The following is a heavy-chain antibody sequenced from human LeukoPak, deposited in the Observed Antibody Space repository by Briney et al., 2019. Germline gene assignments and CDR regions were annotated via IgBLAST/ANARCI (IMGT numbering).Heavy chain of an antibody. V-gene: IGHV1-18*01. J-gene: IGHJ4*02. Sequence: PSVKVSCKAFGYTFTSYGISWVRQAPGQGLEWMGGITTYNDNTNYAQKFQGRVTLTTDTSTRTAYMELRGLRSDDTAVYYCAREYSSNWLYYFDFWGQGTLVTVSS. D-gene: IGHD6-13*01. CDR2: ITTYNDNT. CDR1: GYTFTSYG. CDR3: AREYSSNWLYYFDF.